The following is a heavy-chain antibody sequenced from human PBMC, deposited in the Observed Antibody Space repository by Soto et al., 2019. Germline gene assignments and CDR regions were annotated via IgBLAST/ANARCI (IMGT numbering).Heavy chain of an antibody. V-gene: IGHV1-69*06. CDR3: ARGVYGSGNYYTGPSAFDI. J-gene: IGHJ3*02. D-gene: IGHD3-10*01. CDR2: TIPAFKTA. Sequence: QVQLEQSGAEVKKPGSSVKISCKASGGTLSDLGVSGLRRPPGKGQKGVGGTIPAFKTAKYAPKFQGRVTIAADKSTNIAYMELGSLRSDDTAFYYCARGVYGSGNYYTGPSAFDIWGQGTLVIVSS. CDR1: GGTLSDLG.